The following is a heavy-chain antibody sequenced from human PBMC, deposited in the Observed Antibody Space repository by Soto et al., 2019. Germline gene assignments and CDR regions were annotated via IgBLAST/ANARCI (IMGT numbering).Heavy chain of an antibody. Sequence: SETLSLTCTVSGGSISTGGYYWNWIRQHTGKGLEWIGYFYYSGSTYYNPSLRSRVTISVNTSKTQFSLKLSCVTPADTAVYYSARSAYAWGQGTLVTVSA. CDR2: FYYSGST. J-gene: IGHJ5*02. CDR1: GGSISTGGYY. CDR3: ARSAYA. V-gene: IGHV4-31*03.